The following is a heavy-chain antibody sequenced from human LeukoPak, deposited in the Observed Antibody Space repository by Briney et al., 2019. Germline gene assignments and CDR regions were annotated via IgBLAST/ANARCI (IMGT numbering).Heavy chain of an antibody. Sequence: GGSLRLSRAASGFTFSSYVMRWVRKAPAEGLEWFSAGTSSGGSTYYADSVKGRFTISRDNSKNTLYLQMNSLRAEDTAVYFCASLVQLEPTGGYFDYWGQGTLVTVSS. V-gene: IGHV3-23*01. CDR1: GFTFSSYV. CDR2: GTSSGGST. J-gene: IGHJ4*02. D-gene: IGHD1-1*01. CDR3: ASLVQLEPTGGYFDY.